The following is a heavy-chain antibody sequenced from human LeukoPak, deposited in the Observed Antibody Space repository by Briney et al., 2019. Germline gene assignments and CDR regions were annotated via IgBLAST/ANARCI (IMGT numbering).Heavy chain of an antibody. CDR3: VTNGDGYNVGFDY. J-gene: IGHJ4*02. Sequence: GGSLRLSCAASGFTFSSYDMNWVRQAPGKGLEWVSYISSSGNTIYYTDSVKGRFTISRGNAKNSLYLQMNSLRVEDTAIYYCVTNGDGYNVGFDYWGQGTLVTVSS. CDR2: ISSSGNTI. CDR1: GFTFSSYD. V-gene: IGHV3-48*03. D-gene: IGHD5-24*01.